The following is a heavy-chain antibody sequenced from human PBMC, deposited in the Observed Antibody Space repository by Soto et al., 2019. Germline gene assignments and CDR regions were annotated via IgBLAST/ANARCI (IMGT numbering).Heavy chain of an antibody. V-gene: IGHV4-34*01. CDR2: INHSGST. CDR1: GGSFSGYY. J-gene: IGHJ4*02. CDR3: ARLRITMVRGVIQTPHFDY. Sequence: QVQLQQWGAGQLKPSETLSLTCAVYGGSFSGYYWSWIRQPPGKGLEWIGEINHSGSTNYNPSLKSRVTISVDTSKNQFSLKLSSVTAADTAVYYCARLRITMVRGVIQTPHFDYWGQGTLVTVSS. D-gene: IGHD3-10*01.